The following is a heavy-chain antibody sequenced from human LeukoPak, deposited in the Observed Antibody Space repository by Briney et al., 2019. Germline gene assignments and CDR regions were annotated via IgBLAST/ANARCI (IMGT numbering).Heavy chain of an antibody. CDR3: ARGVATAGAKFLDY. D-gene: IGHD6-13*01. CDR1: GYTFTVYY. CDR2: INPNNGGT. J-gene: IGHJ4*02. Sequence: ASVKVSCTASGYTFTVYYIHWLRQAPGQGLEWLGWINPNNGGTLYAQKFQGGVTMTRDTSISAVYMELNRLTADDTAVYYCARGVATAGAKFLDYWGLRTLVTVSS. V-gene: IGHV1-2*02.